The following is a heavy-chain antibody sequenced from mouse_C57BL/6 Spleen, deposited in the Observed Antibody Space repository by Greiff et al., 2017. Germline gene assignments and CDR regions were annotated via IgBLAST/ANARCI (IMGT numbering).Heavy chain of an antibody. V-gene: IGHV1-80*01. CDR1: GYDIRSNW. D-gene: IGHD1-1*01. CDR2: IYPADGDT. J-gene: IGHJ3*01. Sequence: VQLQQSVAELVKPGASVKISCKASGYDIRSNWMNWVKQRPGQGLEWIGQIYPADGDTNYNGKFKGKATLTADKSSSTAYMQLSSLTSEDSAVYYCAGSNHAWFAYWGQGTLVTVSA. CDR3: AGSNHAWFAY.